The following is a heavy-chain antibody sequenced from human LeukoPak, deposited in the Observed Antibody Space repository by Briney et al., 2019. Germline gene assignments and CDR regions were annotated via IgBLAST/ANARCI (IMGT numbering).Heavy chain of an antibody. J-gene: IGHJ6*02. D-gene: IGHD4-11*01. CDR2: ISSSSSTI. CDR3: ARDILPLQDTIYGMDV. CDR1: GFTFSSYS. V-gene: IGHV3-48*02. Sequence: QAGRSLRLSCAASGFTFSSYSMNWVRQAPGKGLEWVSYISSSSSTIYYADSVKGRFTISRDNAKNSLYLQMNSLRDEDTAVYYCARDILPLQDTIYGMDVWGQGTTVTVSS.